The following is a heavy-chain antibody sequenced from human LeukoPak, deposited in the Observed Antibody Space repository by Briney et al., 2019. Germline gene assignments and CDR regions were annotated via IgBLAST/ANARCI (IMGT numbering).Heavy chain of an antibody. CDR3: TRGGAARNYYYVDV. V-gene: IGHV3-7*01. Sequence: GGSLTLSCAASGFTFSSYWMTWVRQAPGKGLEWVANIKPDGNEKYYVDSVKGRFTISRDNAENSLYLQMNSLRAEDTAVYYCTRGGAARNYYYVDVWGKGTTATVSS. CDR1: GFTFSSYW. J-gene: IGHJ6*03. D-gene: IGHD5-18*01. CDR2: IKPDGNEK.